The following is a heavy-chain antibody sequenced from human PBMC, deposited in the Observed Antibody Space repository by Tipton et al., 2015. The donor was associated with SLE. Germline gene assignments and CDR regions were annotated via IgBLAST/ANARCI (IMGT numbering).Heavy chain of an antibody. CDR1: GFTFSSYG. D-gene: IGHD3-16*01. J-gene: IGHJ4*02. CDR3: AKDQEAVSDYLWGAKDY. Sequence: SLRLSCAASGFTFSSYGMHWVRQAPGKGLEWVAVIWYDGSNKYYAESVKSRFTISRDNSKNTLYLQMNSLRAEDTALYYCAKDQEAVSDYLWGAKDYWGQGTLVTVSS. V-gene: IGHV3-33*06. CDR2: IWYDGSNK.